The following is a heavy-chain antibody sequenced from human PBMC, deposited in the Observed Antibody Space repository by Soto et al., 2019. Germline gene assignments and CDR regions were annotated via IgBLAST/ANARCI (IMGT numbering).Heavy chain of an antibody. J-gene: IGHJ3*02. Sequence: ASVKVSCKASGGTFSSYTISWVRQAPGQGLEWMGRIIPILGIANYAQKFQGRVTITADKSTSTAYMELSSLRSEDTAVYYCARDFTGGIAVAGTWWAFDIWGQGTMVTVSS. V-gene: IGHV1-69*04. CDR3: ARDFTGGIAVAGTWWAFDI. CDR1: GGTFSSYT. CDR2: IIPILGIA. D-gene: IGHD6-19*01.